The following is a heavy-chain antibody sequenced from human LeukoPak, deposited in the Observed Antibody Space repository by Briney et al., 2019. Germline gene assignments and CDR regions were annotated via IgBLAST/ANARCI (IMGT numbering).Heavy chain of an antibody. J-gene: IGHJ4*02. V-gene: IGHV4-61*02. CDR3: ARGYCSGGSCYPIDY. Sequence: SETLSLTCTVSGGSISSGSYYWSWIRQPAGKGLGWIGRIYTSGSTNYNPSLKSRVTISVDTSKNQFSLKLSSVTAADTAVYYCARGYCSGGSCYPIDYWGQGTLVTVSS. CDR2: IYTSGST. D-gene: IGHD2-15*01. CDR1: GGSISSGSYY.